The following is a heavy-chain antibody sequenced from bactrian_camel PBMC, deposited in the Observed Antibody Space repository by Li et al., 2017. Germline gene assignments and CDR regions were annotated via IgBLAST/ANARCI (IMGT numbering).Heavy chain of an antibody. Sequence: VQLVESGGGLVQPGGSLRLSCAASGYAGCIAWFRQAPGKEREGVAYIRDANGLFRYYGDSVQGRFTISQDHSKNTLYLQLNSLKTEDTAMYYRAKVISGSWYAPYNYWGQGTQVTVS. J-gene: IGHJ4*01. D-gene: IGHD6*01. CDR3: AKVISGSWYAPYNY. V-gene: IGHV3S61*01. CDR2: IRDANGLF. CDR1: GYAGC.